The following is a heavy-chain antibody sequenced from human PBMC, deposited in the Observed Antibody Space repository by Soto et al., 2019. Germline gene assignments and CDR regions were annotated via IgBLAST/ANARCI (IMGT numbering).Heavy chain of an antibody. V-gene: IGHV1-3*01. D-gene: IGHD3-3*01. CDR3: AREMGYDFWSGYYGGTEYYYYGMDV. CDR1: GYTFTSYA. Sequence: ASVKVSCKASGYTFTSYAMHWVRQAPGQRLEWMGWINAGNGNTKYSQKFQGRVTITRDTSASTAYMELSSLRSEDTAVYYCAREMGYDFWSGYYGGTEYYYYGMDVWGQGTTVTVSS. CDR2: INAGNGNT. J-gene: IGHJ6*02.